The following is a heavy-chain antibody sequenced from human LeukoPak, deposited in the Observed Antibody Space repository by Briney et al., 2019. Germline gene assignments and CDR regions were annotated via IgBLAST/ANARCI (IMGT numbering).Heavy chain of an antibody. CDR3: ARPTREYYYDSSGYRDAFDI. CDR1: GYSFTSYW. V-gene: IGHV5-51*01. CDR2: IYPGDSDT. J-gene: IGHJ3*02. D-gene: IGHD3-22*01. Sequence: GGSLKISCKGSGYSFTSYWIGWVRQMPGKGLEWMGIIYPGDSDTRYSPSFQGQVTISADKSISTAYLQWSSLKASDTAMYYCARPTREYYYDSSGYRDAFDIWGQGTMVTVSS.